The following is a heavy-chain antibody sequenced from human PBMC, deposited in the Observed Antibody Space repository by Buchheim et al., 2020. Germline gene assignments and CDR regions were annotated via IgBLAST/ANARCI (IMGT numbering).Heavy chain of an antibody. Sequence: QLQLQESGPGPVKPSETLSLTCTVSGGSISSSSYYWGWIRQPPGKGLEWIGSIYYSGCTYYNPSLKSRVTISVDTSKNQFSLKLSSVTAADTAVYYCARTSYSGSYYQDYWGQGTL. D-gene: IGHD1-26*01. J-gene: IGHJ4*02. CDR1: GGSISSSSYY. CDR3: ARTSYSGSYYQDY. V-gene: IGHV4-39*07. CDR2: IYYSGCT.